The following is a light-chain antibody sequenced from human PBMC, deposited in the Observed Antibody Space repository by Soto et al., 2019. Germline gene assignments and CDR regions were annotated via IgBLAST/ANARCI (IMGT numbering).Light chain of an antibody. CDR2: WAS. CDR1: QSLFYSSNNKNY. Sequence: DIVMTQSPDSLAVSLGERATIYCRSSQSLFYSSNNKNYLAWYQQKPGQPPKLLISWASTRESGVRDRFSGSWSGTDFTLTINSLQAEDVALYYCHQYYTTPWTFGQGTKVEIK. J-gene: IGKJ1*01. V-gene: IGKV4-1*01. CDR3: HQYYTTPWT.